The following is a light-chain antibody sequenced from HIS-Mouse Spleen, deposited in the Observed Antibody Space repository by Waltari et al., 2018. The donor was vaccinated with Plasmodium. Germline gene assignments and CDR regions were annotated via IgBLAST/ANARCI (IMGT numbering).Light chain of an antibody. CDR1: ALPKKY. J-gene: IGLJ3*02. CDR2: EDS. Sequence: SYELTQPPSVSVSPGQTARITCSGDALPKKYAYWYQQKSGQDPVLVIYEDSKRPSGILERFSGSSSGTMATLTISGAQVEDEADYYCYSTDSSGNHRVFGGGTKLTVL. CDR3: YSTDSSGNHRV. V-gene: IGLV3-10*01.